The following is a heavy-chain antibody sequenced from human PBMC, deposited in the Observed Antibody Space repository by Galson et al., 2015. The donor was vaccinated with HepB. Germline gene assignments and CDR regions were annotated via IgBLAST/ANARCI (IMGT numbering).Heavy chain of an antibody. V-gene: IGHV4-4*07. CDR2: IFTTET. CDR1: GGSISNYY. D-gene: IGHD2-2*01. J-gene: IGHJ6*03. Sequence: ETLSLTCTVSGGSISNYYWSWIRQPAGKGLEWIGRIFTTETNYNPSLKSRVTMSVDTSKNQFSLQLTSVTAADTAVYYCAKDMVPAALAPHYFYYMDVWGKGTTVTVSS. CDR3: AKDMVPAALAPHYFYYMDV.